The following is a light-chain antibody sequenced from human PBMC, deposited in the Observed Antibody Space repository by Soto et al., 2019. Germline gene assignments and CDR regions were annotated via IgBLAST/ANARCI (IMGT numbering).Light chain of an antibody. V-gene: IGKV3-15*01. CDR1: QSVSSN. J-gene: IGKJ1*01. Sequence: ETVMTQSPATLSVSPGESATLSCRASQSVSSNLAWYQHIPGQAPRLLIYGASTRATGIPARFSGSGSGTEFPLTISSLQSADFAIYYCQQYNNWLRTFGQGTKVEIK. CDR2: GAS. CDR3: QQYNNWLRT.